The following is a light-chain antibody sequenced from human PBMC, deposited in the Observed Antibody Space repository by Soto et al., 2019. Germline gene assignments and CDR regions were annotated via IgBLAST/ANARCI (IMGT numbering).Light chain of an antibody. Sequence: IQMTQSPSSLSASVGDRVTITCRASQRITTYLNWYQQKPGEAPKLLISTSGTLQRGVPSRFSGSESGTDFTLTISALRPEDFATYFCQQPYSTPYTFGEWTKLEIK. CDR1: QRITTY. J-gene: IGKJ2*01. CDR3: QQPYSTPYT. CDR2: TSG. V-gene: IGKV1-39*01.